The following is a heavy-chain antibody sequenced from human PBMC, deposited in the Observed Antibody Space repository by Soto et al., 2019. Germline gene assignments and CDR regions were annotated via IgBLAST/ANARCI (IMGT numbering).Heavy chain of an antibody. Sequence: QVQMVQSGGEMKKPGASVKVSCKTSGYTFTNHGVSWVQQAPGQGLEWMGWISAYNGDTDYAPKFQDRVTMTMDTSTSTVFLELSSLRADDTAVYYCARDLDYSNSICVYWGQGTPVTVSS. CDR1: GYTFTNHG. CDR2: ISAYNGDT. J-gene: IGHJ4*02. CDR3: ARDLDYSNSICVY. V-gene: IGHV1-18*04. D-gene: IGHD4-4*01.